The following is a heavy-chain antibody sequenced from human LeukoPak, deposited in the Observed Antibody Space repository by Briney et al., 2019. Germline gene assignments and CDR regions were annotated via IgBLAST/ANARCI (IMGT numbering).Heavy chain of an antibody. V-gene: IGHV1-18*01. Sequence: GASVKVSCKASGYTFTSYGISWVRQAPGQGPEWMGWISAYNGNTNYAQKLQGRVTMTTDTPTSTAYMELRSLRSDDTAVYYCARDRYSSDYYYYGMDVWGQGTTVTVSS. CDR1: GYTFTSYG. CDR3: ARDRYSSDYYYYGMDV. D-gene: IGHD6-25*01. CDR2: ISAYNGNT. J-gene: IGHJ6*02.